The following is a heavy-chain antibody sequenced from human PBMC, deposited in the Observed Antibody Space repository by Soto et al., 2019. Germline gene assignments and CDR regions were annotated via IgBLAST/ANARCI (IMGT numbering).Heavy chain of an antibody. CDR3: GVSFWFDH. CDR2: IKQDGSEK. CDR1: GFTCSSYW. J-gene: IGHJ5*02. V-gene: IGHV3-7*01. Sequence: PGASLRLPCAAFGFTCSSYWMSCVRQAPGKGLEWVANIKQDGSEKYYVDSVKGRLTISRDNAKNSLYLQMNSLRAEDTAVYYCGVSFWFDHSRQGTLVTVSS.